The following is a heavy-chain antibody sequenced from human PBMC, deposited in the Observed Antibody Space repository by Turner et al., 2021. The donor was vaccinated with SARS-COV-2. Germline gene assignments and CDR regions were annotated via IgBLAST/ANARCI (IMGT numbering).Heavy chain of an antibody. CDR1: GGSISSSSYY. D-gene: IGHD6-19*01. V-gene: IGHV4-39*01. J-gene: IGHJ3*02. Sequence: QLPLQESGPGLVKSSETLSRTCTVSGGSISSSSYYWGWFRQPPGKGLEWIGSIYYSRSTYYNPSLKSRVTISVDTSKNQFSLKLNSVTAADTAVYYCASPGGNSGWFFAYDIWGQGTMVTVSS. CDR2: IYYSRST. CDR3: ASPGGNSGWFFAYDI.